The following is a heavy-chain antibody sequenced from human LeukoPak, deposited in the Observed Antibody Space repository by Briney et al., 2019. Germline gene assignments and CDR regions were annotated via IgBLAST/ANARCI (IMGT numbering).Heavy chain of an antibody. J-gene: IGHJ6*03. V-gene: IGHV3-30*02. D-gene: IGHD2-15*01. CDR2: IRYDGSNK. CDR1: GFTFSSYG. Sequence: GGSLRLSCAASGFTFSSYGMHWVRQAPGKGLEWVAFIRYDGSNKYYADSVKGRFTISRDNAKNSLYLQMNSLRAEDTAVYYCARYPGGYCSGGSCYSGYYYYYMDVWGKGTTVTISS. CDR3: ARYPGGYCSGGSCYSGYYYYYMDV.